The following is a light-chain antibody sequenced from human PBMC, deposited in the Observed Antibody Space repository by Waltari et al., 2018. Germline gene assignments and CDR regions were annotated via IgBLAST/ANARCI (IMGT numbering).Light chain of an antibody. CDR3: QHYVRLPAT. CDR2: GAS. CDR1: QSFTSAL. Sequence: EILLTQSPGPLSLSPGERATLSCRAGQSFTSALAWHEQEPGQAPRLLIYGASNRATGIPDWVSGSGSGTDFSLTNSRLEPEDFAVDYCQHYVRLPATFGQGTKVEI. J-gene: IGKJ1*01. V-gene: IGKV3-20*01.